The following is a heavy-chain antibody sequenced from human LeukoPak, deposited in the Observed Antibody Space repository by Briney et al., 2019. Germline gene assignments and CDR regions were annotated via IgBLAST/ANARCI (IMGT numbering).Heavy chain of an antibody. J-gene: IGHJ5*02. D-gene: IGHD3-10*01. CDR2: INHSGST. CDR1: GGSFSGYY. CDR3: ARTMVRGVINSFDP. V-gene: IGHV4-34*01. Sequence: SETLSLTCAVYGGSFSGYYWSWIRQPPGKGLEWIGEINHSGSTNYNPSLKSRVTISVDTSKNQFSLKLSSVTAADTAVYYCARTMVRGVINSFDPWGQGTPVTVSS.